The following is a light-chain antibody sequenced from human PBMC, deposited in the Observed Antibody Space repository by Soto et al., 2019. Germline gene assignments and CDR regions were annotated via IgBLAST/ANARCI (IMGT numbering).Light chain of an antibody. Sequence: QSVLAQPASASGSPGQSITLSCTGTSSDVGGYNYVSWYQLHPGRAPKLIIYDVSHRPSGISNRFSGSKSGNTASLTISGLQPEDEADYFCSSYTTGITLYVFGPGTKVTVL. CDR3: SSYTTGITLYV. CDR1: SSDVGGYNY. CDR2: DVS. V-gene: IGLV2-14*01. J-gene: IGLJ1*01.